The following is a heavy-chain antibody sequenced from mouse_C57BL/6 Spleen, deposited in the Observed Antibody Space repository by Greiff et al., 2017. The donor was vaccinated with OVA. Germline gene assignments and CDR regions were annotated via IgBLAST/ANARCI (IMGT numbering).Heavy chain of an antibody. D-gene: IGHD2-4*01. CDR1: GFNIKDYY. Sequence: EVQLQQSGAELVKPGASVKLSCTASGFNIKDYYMHWVKQRTEQGLEWIGRIDPEDGDTNYAPKFQGKATITADTSSNTAYLQLSSLTSEDTAVYYCARCDYDRIYAMDYWGQGTSVTVSS. V-gene: IGHV14-2*01. CDR2: IDPEDGDT. CDR3: ARCDYDRIYAMDY. J-gene: IGHJ4*01.